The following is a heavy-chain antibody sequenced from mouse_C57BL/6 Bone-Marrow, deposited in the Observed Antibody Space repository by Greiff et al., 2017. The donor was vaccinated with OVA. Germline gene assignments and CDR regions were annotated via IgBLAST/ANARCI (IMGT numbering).Heavy chain of an antibody. V-gene: IGHV14-4*01. CDR1: GFNIKDDY. CDR2: IDPENGDT. Sequence: VQLQQSGAELVRPGASVKLSCTASGFNIKDDYMHWVKQRPEQGLEWIGWIDPENGDTEYASKFQGKATITADTSSNTAYLQLSSLTSEDTAVCYCTTPDYYGSSFYAMDYWGQGTSVTVSS. D-gene: IGHD1-1*01. J-gene: IGHJ4*01. CDR3: TTPDYYGSSFYAMDY.